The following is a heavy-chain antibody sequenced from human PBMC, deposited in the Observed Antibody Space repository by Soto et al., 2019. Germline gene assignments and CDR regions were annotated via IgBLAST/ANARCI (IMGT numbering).Heavy chain of an antibody. CDR3: ARLPRLDY. CDR1: GFTFSSFS. V-gene: IGHV3-48*02. CDR2: ISSSSSTI. Sequence: LRLSCEASGFTFSSFSMNWVRQAPWKGLEWVSYISSSSSTIFYADSVKGRFTISRDNAKNSLYLQMNSLRDEDTAVYYCARLPRLDYWGQGTLVTVSS. J-gene: IGHJ4*02.